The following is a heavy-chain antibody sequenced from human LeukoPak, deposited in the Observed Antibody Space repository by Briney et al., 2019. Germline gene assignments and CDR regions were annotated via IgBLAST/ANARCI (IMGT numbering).Heavy chain of an antibody. CDR1: GDTFSNYY. CDR2: ISSYGST. V-gene: IGHV1-46*01. J-gene: IGHJ3*02. CDR3: GRSLQWLTPQGAFDI. Sequence: ASVKVSCKASGDTFSNYYMHWVRQAPGQGLEWMGRISSYGSTSYAQKFQGRVTMTRDTSTSTVYMELSSLRSEDTAVYYCGRSLQWLTPQGAFDIWGQGTMVTVSS. D-gene: IGHD6-19*01.